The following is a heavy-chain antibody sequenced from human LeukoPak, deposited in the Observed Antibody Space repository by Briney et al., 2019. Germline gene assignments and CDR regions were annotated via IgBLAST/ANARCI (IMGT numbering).Heavy chain of an antibody. Sequence: GASVKVSCKASGYTFTSYAMNWVRQAPGQGLEWMGWINTNTGNPTYAQGFTGRFVFSLDTSVSTAYLQISSLKAEDTAVYYCARAPITIFGVVIMLYGMDVWGQGTTATVSS. CDR2: INTNTGNP. J-gene: IGHJ6*02. CDR1: GYTFTSYA. V-gene: IGHV7-4-1*02. D-gene: IGHD3-3*01. CDR3: ARAPITIFGVVIMLYGMDV.